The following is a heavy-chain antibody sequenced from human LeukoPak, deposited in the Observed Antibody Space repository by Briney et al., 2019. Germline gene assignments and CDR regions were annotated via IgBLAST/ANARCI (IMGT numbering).Heavy chain of an antibody. CDR3: ARALPAAGPTFDY. Sequence: GPSVKVSCKASGYTFTGYFMHWVRQAPGQGLEWMGWINPNSGGTNYAQKFQGRVTMARDTSISTAYMELSRLRSDDTAVYYCARALPAAGPTFDYWGQGTLVTVSS. CDR1: GYTFTGYF. D-gene: IGHD6-13*01. J-gene: IGHJ4*02. CDR2: INPNSGGT. V-gene: IGHV1-2*02.